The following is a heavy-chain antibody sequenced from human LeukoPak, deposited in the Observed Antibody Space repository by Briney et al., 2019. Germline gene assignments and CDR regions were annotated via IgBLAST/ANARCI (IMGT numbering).Heavy chain of an antibody. CDR2: INPNSGGT. J-gene: IGHJ4*02. CDR1: GYTFTGYY. V-gene: IGHV1-2*06. D-gene: IGHD1-26*01. CDR3: ARSGIRVVGATNFDY. Sequence: ASVKVSCKASGYTFTGYYMHWVRQAPGQGLEWMGRINPNSGGTNYAQKFQGRVTMTRDTSTSTAYMELSRLRSDDTAVYYCARSGIRVVGATNFDYWGQGTLVTVSS.